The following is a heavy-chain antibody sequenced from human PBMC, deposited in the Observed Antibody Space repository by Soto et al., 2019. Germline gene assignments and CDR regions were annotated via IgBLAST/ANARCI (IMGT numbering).Heavy chain of an antibody. CDR3: VRRMASPDR. CDR2: IYYSGST. D-gene: IGHD2-15*01. Sequence: SETLSLTCTVSGGSISSSSYYWGWIRQPPGKGLEWIGSIYYSGSTYYNPSLKSRVTISVDTSKNSLFLQMNSLRADDTAVYYCVRRMASPDRWGQGTLVTVSS. CDR1: GGSISSSSYY. V-gene: IGHV4-39*01. J-gene: IGHJ5*02.